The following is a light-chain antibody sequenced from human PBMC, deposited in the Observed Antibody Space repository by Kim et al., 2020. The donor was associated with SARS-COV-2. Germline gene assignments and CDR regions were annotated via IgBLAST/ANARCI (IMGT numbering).Light chain of an antibody. CDR1: KLGDKY. Sequence: SHEQTASITCSGDKLGDKYTCWYQQKPGQSPVLVIYQDSKRPSGIPERFSGSNSGNTATLTISGTQAMDEADYYCQAWDSSTVVFGGGTQLTVL. J-gene: IGLJ2*01. CDR2: QDS. CDR3: QAWDSSTVV. V-gene: IGLV3-1*01.